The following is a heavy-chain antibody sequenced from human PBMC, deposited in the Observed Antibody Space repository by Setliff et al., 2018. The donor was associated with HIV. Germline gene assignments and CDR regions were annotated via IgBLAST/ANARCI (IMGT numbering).Heavy chain of an antibody. CDR2: IVVGSGNT. V-gene: IGHV1-58*02. CDR3: AAGPDYCYYYMDV. J-gene: IGHJ6*03. CDR1: GFTFTTSA. Sequence: SVKVSCKASGFTFTTSAMQWVRQARGQRLEWIGWIVVGSGNTNYAQKFQERVTITRDMSTSTAYMELSSLRSEDTAVYYCAAGPDYCYYYMDVWGKGTTVTV.